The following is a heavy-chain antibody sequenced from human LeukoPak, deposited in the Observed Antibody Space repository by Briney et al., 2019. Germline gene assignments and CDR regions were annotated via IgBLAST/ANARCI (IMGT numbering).Heavy chain of an antibody. CDR3: ARDHLLGGAFDI. V-gene: IGHV1-69*13. J-gene: IGHJ3*02. D-gene: IGHD1-26*01. Sequence: SVKVSCKASGGTFSSYAISWVRQAPGQGLEWMGGIIPIFGTANYAQKFQGRVTITADESTSTAYMELSSLRSEDTAVYYCARDHLLGGAFDIWGQGTMVTVSS. CDR2: IIPIFGTA. CDR1: GGTFSSYA.